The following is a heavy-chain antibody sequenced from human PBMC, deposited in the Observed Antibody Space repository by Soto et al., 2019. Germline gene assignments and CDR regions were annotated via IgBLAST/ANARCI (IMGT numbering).Heavy chain of an antibody. CDR1: GFTFSSFA. CDR2: ISYDGSNK. J-gene: IGHJ4*02. CDR3: ARANHELSSGWYCFDY. D-gene: IGHD6-19*01. V-gene: IGHV3-30-3*01. Sequence: QVQLVGSGGGGVQPGRSLRLSCAASGFTFSSFAMHWVPQAPGKGLEGGAVISYDGSNKYYADSVKGRFTISRDNSKNTLYLQMNSLRAEDTAVYYCARANHELSSGWYCFDYWGQGTLVTVSS.